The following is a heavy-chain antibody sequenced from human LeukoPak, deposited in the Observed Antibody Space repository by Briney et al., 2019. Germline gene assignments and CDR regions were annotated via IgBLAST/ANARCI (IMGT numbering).Heavy chain of an antibody. J-gene: IGHJ1*01. Sequence: GRSLRLSCAASGFTFSSYGMHWVRQAPGKGLEWVAVISYDGSNKYYADSVKGRFTISRDNSKNTLYLQMNSLRAEDTAVYYCAKPQNYYDSSGYYHWGQGTLVTVSS. V-gene: IGHV3-30*18. CDR1: GFTFSSYG. D-gene: IGHD3-22*01. CDR2: ISYDGSNK. CDR3: AKPQNYYDSSGYYH.